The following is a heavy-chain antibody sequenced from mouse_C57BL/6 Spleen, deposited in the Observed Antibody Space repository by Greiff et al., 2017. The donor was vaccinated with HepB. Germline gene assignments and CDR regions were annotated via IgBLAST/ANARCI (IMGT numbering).Heavy chain of an antibody. CDR2: IWTGGGT. V-gene: IGHV2-9-1*01. D-gene: IGHD4-1*01. J-gene: IGHJ4*01. CDR3: ARNPLTGTDYAMDY. Sequence: VQLKESGPGLVAPSQSLSITCTVSGFSLTSYAISWVRQPPGKGLEWLGVIWTGGGTNYNSALKSRLSISKDNSKSQVFLKMNSLQTDDTARYYCARNPLTGTDYAMDYWGQGTSVTVSS. CDR1: GFSLTSYA.